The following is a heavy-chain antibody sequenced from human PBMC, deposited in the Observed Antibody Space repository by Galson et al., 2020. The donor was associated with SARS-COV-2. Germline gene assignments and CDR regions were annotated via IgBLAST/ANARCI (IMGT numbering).Heavy chain of an antibody. CDR3: ASGGYTTGWGAFDI. CDR2: ISTRSNYI. J-gene: IGHJ3*02. Sequence: KIGESLKISCAASGFSFSTNSVNWVRQAPGKGLEWVSYISTRSNYIYYADSVKGRFTISRDNAKNSLLLQMNSLRVEDTAVHYCASGGYTTGWGAFDIWGQGTKVTVSS. CDR1: GFSFSTNS. V-gene: IGHV3-21*01. D-gene: IGHD2-8*02.